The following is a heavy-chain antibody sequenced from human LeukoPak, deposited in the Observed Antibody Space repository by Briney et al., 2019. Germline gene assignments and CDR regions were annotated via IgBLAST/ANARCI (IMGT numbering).Heavy chain of an antibody. CDR3: ASHQGYRHDY. CDR1: GFTFSSYC. D-gene: IGHD2-15*01. J-gene: IGHJ4*02. CDR2: IKQDGSEK. Sequence: GGSLRFSCAVSGFTFSSYCMSWVRQAPGKGLEWVANIKQDGSEKYYVDSVKGRFTISRDNAKNSLYLQMNSLRVEDTAVYYCASHQGYRHDYWGQGTLVTVSS. V-gene: IGHV3-7*01.